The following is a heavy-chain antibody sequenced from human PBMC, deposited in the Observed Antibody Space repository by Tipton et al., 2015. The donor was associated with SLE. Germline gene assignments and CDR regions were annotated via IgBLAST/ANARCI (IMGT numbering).Heavy chain of an antibody. Sequence: TLSLTCTVSGGSVSSSSCYWGWIRQAPGKGLEWVAFIYYDGGSYYNPSLKSRVTISIDTSKNQFSLNLRSVTAADTAVYYCARPPASSGYVDTFDIWGQGTLVTVSS. CDR2: IYYDGGS. CDR1: GGSVSSSSCY. J-gene: IGHJ3*02. D-gene: IGHD3-22*01. V-gene: IGHV4-39*01. CDR3: ARPPASSGYVDTFDI.